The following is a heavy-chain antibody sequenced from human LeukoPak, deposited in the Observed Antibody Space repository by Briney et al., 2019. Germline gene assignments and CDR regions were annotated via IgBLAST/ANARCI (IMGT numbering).Heavy chain of an antibody. D-gene: IGHD6-13*01. J-gene: IGHJ4*02. CDR1: GYTFTSYG. CDR3: ARAGSSSWYNFVDY. Sequence: GASVKVSCKASGYTFTSYGISWVRQAPGQGPEWMGWIRAYNGNTNYAQTLQGRVTMTTDTSTSTAYMELRSLRSDDTAVYYCARAGSSSWYNFVDYWGQGTLVTVSS. V-gene: IGHV1-18*01. CDR2: IRAYNGNT.